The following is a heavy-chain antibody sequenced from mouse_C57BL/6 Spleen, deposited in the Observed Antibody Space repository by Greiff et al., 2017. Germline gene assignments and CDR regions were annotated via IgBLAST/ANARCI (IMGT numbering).Heavy chain of an antibody. CDR2: INPNNGGT. D-gene: IGHD2-3*01. Sequence: EVQLQQSGPELVKPGASVKMSCKASGYTFTDYNMHWVKQSHGKSLEWIGYINPNNGGTSYNQKFKGKATLTVNKSSSTAYMELRSLTSEDSAVYYCARVGYDGYPAWFAYWGQGTLVTVSA. CDR3: ARVGYDGYPAWFAY. CDR1: GYTFTDYN. J-gene: IGHJ3*01. V-gene: IGHV1-22*01.